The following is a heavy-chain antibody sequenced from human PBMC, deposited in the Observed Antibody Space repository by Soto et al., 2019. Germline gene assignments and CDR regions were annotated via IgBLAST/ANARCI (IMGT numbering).Heavy chain of an antibody. V-gene: IGHV3-33*01. Sequence: SLRLSCAASGFTFSYYGMHWVRQAPGKGLEWVTVMWSDGITKYYADSVKGRFTISRDNSKNSLYLQMNSLRAEDTAVYYCARVSAAGFDYWGQGTLVTVSS. D-gene: IGHD6-13*01. CDR3: ARVSAAGFDY. CDR2: MWSDGITK. CDR1: GFTFSYYG. J-gene: IGHJ4*02.